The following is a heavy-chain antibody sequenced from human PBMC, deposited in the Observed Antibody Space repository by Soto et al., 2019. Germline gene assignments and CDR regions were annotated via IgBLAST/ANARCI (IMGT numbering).Heavy chain of an antibody. J-gene: IGHJ6*02. Sequence: VQLVESGGGLVQPGGSLRLSCAASGFTFSDHYMDWVRQAPGKGLEWIGRIRDKANSYTTEYAASVKGRFSVSRDDSESSLYLQMNSLKTDDTATYYCARGSSSSRSFYYYGLDVWGQGTTVTVSS. CDR1: GFTFSDHY. D-gene: IGHD6-6*01. CDR2: IRDKANSYTT. V-gene: IGHV3-72*01. CDR3: ARGSSSSRSFYYYGLDV.